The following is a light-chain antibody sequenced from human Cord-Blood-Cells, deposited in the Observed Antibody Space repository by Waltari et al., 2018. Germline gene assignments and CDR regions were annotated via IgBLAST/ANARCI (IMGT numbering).Light chain of an antibody. Sequence: DIQMTQSQSSLSASVGDRVTLTCLASQSISSYLNWYQQKPGKAPKLLIYAASSLQSGVPSRFSGSGSGTDFTLTISSLQPEDFATYYCQQSYSTPWTFGQGTKVEIK. CDR1: QSISSY. V-gene: IGKV1-39*01. CDR3: QQSYSTPWT. CDR2: AAS. J-gene: IGKJ1*01.